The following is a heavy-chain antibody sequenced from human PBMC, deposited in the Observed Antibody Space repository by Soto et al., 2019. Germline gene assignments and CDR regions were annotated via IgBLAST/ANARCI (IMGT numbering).Heavy chain of an antibody. CDR2: INQDGSER. Sequence: EMQLVESGGGLVQPGGSLRLSCAGSGLTFRNDWLSWVRQAPGKGLEWVANINQDGSERYYVDSVRGRFTISRDNVENSLYLQLYRLIPEHTAVYYCAVYGYGVSAAAYWGQGTLVTVSS. J-gene: IGHJ4*02. CDR3: AVYGYGVSAAAY. CDR1: GLTFRNDW. V-gene: IGHV3-7*03. D-gene: IGHD4-17*01.